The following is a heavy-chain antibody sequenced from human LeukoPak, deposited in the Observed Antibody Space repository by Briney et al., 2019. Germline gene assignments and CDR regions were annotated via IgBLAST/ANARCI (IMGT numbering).Heavy chain of an antibody. V-gene: IGHV3-9*01. CDR1: GFTFDDYA. Sequence: GGSLRLSCAASGFTFDDYAMHWVRQAPGKGLEWVSGISWNSGSIGYADSVKCRFTISRDNAKNSLYLQMNSLRAEDTSLYYCAKGYCSSTSCSAFDYWGQGTLVTVSS. J-gene: IGHJ4*02. D-gene: IGHD2-2*01. CDR2: ISWNSGSI. CDR3: AKGYCSSTSCSAFDY.